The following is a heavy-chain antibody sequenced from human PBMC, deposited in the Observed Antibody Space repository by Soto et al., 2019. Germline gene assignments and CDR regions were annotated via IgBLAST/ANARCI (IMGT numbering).Heavy chain of an antibody. D-gene: IGHD2-8*02. CDR2: STTIIGVA. CDR3: ARPSTTATGGVEH. CDR1: GVTFNNST. V-gene: IGHV1-69*02. Sequence: QVQLVQSGAEVKQPGSSVKVSCKASGVTFNNSTVNWVRQAPGQGLEWMGRSTTIIGVAHNAQKFQGRRTLSVEKSTSTAYMELSSLRSEDTAVYYCARPSTTATGGVEHWGQGTLVIVSS. J-gene: IGHJ4*02.